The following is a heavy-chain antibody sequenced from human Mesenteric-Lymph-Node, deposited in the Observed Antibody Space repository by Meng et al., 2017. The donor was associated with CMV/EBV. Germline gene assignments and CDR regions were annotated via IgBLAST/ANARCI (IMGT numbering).Heavy chain of an antibody. CDR3: AKAFVAFDI. CDR2: ISGSGGSI. J-gene: IGHJ3*02. D-gene: IGHD2-21*01. V-gene: IGHV3-23*01. Sequence: GGSLRLSCAASGFSFSDFAMGWVRQAPGKGLEWVSSISGSGGSIQYADSVKGRFTISRDNSKNTLYLQMNSLRAEDTAVYYCAKAFVAFDIWGQGTMVTVSS. CDR1: GFSFSDFA.